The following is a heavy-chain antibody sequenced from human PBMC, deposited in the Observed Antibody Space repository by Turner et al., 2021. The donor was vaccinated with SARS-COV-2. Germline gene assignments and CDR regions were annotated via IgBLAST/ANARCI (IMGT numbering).Heavy chain of an antibody. CDR1: GFTFSSYW. J-gene: IGHJ2*01. V-gene: IGHV3-74*01. CDR2: IDTDWTYT. CDR3: ARGDFFYYRSGIDYYLDL. D-gene: IGHD3-22*01. Sequence: EVQLVKSGGGLVQSGGSLRLSCEATGFTFSSYWMHWVRQAPGKGLVLVSLIDTDWTYTTYADPVKSRFTISRDNAKNTLYLQMNSLRADDTAVYYCARGDFFYYRSGIDYYLDLWGRGTLVTVSS.